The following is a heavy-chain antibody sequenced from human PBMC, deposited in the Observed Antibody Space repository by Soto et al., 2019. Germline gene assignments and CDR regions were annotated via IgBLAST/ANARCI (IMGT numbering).Heavy chain of an antibody. CDR2: IYHSGST. V-gene: IGHV4-4*02. D-gene: IGHD1-26*01. CDR3: ARDKDSGSYSREWFDP. J-gene: IGHJ5*02. Sequence: NPSETLSLTCAVSGGSISSSNWWSWVRQPPGKGLEWIGEIYHSGSTNYNPSLKSRVTISVDKSKNQFSLKLSSVTAADTAVYYCARDKDSGSYSREWFDPWGQGTLVTVSS. CDR1: GGSISSSNW.